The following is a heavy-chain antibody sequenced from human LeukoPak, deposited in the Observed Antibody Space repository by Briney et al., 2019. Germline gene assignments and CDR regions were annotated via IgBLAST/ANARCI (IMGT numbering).Heavy chain of an antibody. CDR1: GGSISSYY. D-gene: IGHD3-10*01. Sequence: PSETLSLTCTVSGGSISSYYWGWIRQPPGKGLEWIGYIYYSGSTNYNPSLKSRVTISVDTSKNQFSLKLSSVTAADTAVYYCARGYYGSGSYYNNDYWGQGTLVTVSS. CDR3: ARGYYGSGSYYNNDY. V-gene: IGHV4-59*01. CDR2: IYYSGST. J-gene: IGHJ4*02.